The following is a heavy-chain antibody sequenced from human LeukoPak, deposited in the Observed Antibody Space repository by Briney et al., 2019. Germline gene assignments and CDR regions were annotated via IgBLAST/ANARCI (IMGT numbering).Heavy chain of an antibody. V-gene: IGHV3-7*01. CDR1: GFTFNKYW. CDR2: INQDDSQI. Sequence: GGSLRLSCAASGFTFNKYWLTWVRQAPGKGLEWVANINQDDSQIYYLESVEGRFTITRDNAKNSLHLQMNSLRAEDTAVYYCARKSYYGDYVDYWGLGTLVTVSS. J-gene: IGHJ4*02. CDR3: ARKSYYGDYVDY. D-gene: IGHD4-17*01.